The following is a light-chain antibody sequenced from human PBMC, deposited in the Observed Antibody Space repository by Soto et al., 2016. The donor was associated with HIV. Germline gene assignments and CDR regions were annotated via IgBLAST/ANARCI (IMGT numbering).Light chain of an antibody. V-gene: IGLV3-21*04. Sequence: SYELTQPPSVSVAPGKTARITCGGDNIGHKGVHWYQQKPGQAPKLVLYNDRGRPSGIPERFSGSNSGNTATLTISRVEAGDEADYYCQVWDSSSDHLYVFGTGTKVTV. CDR3: QVWDSSSDHLYV. CDR1: NIGHKG. CDR2: NDR. J-gene: IGLJ1*01.